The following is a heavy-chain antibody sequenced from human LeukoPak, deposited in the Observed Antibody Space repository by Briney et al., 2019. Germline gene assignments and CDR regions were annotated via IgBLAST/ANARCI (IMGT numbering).Heavy chain of an antibody. CDR1: GYSFTSYW. D-gene: IGHD2-2*01. CDR2: IYPGDSDT. Sequence: GESLKISCKGSGYSFTSYWIGWGRQMPGKGLEWTGIIYPGDSDTRYSPSFQGQVTISADKSISTAYLQWSSLKASDTAMYYCARPIRRTSYSMDVWGQGTTVTVS. J-gene: IGHJ6*02. V-gene: IGHV5-51*01. CDR3: ARPIRRTSYSMDV.